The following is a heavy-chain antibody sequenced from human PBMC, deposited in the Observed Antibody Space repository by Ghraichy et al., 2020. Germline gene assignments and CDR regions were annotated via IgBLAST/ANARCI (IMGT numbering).Heavy chain of an antibody. V-gene: IGHV4-59*08. J-gene: IGHJ4*02. CDR3: ARHGLLHYFDS. CDR1: GGSISSYY. CDR2: IYYSGST. D-gene: IGHD4-11*01. Sequence: SETLSLTCTVSGGSISSYYWSWIRQPPGKGLEWIGYIYYSGSTNYNPSLKSRVTISVDAPKNQFSLKLSSVIAADTAVYYCARHGLLHYFDSWGQGALVTVSS.